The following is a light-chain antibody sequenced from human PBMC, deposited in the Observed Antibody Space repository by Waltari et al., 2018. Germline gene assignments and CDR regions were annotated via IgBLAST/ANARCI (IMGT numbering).Light chain of an antibody. Sequence: QSALTQPDSVSGSPGQSLTLSCTATANDIDSRDLVPCYQHLPGKAPRLIIYEANKRPSGVSNRFSGSKSGNTASLTISGLQTGDEADYYCCSHAFTTILAFGGGTSLTVL. CDR2: EAN. CDR3: CSHAFTTILA. V-gene: IGLV2-23*01. CDR1: ANDIDSRDL. J-gene: IGLJ2*01.